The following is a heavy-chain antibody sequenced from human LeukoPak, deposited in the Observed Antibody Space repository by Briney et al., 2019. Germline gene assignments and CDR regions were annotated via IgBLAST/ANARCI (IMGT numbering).Heavy chain of an antibody. Sequence: ASVKVSCKASGYTFTSYGISRVRQAPGQGLERMGWISAYNGNTNYAQKLQGRVTMTTDTSTSTAYMELRSLRSDDTAVYYCARDQGTSGYSYGYDWFDPWGQGTLVTVSS. V-gene: IGHV1-18*01. CDR1: GYTFTSYG. CDR2: ISAYNGNT. J-gene: IGHJ5*02. CDR3: ARDQGTSGYSYGYDWFDP. D-gene: IGHD5-18*01.